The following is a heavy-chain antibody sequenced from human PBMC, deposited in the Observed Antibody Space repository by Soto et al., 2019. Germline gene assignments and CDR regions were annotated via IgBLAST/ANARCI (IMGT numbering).Heavy chain of an antibody. Sequence: QITLKESGPPLVKPTQTLTLTCTFSGFSLSTSGVGVGWIRQPPGKALEWLALIYWDDDKRYSPSLKSRLTITKDTSKNQVVLTMTNMDPVDTATYYCAHTSYYYDSSGYYSDYYFDYWGQGTLVTVSS. CDR3: AHTSYYYDSSGYYSDYYFDY. D-gene: IGHD3-22*01. V-gene: IGHV2-5*02. CDR1: GFSLSTSGVG. J-gene: IGHJ4*02. CDR2: IYWDDDK.